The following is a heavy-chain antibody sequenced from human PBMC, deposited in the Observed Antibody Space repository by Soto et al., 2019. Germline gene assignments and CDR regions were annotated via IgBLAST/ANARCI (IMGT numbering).Heavy chain of an antibody. Sequence: ESGGGVVQPGRSLRLSCAASGFTFSSYGMHWVRQAPGKGLEWVAVISYDGSNKYYADSVKGRFTISRDNSKNTLYLQMNSLRAEDTAVYYCAKGGEVEMATIDYWGQGTLVTVSS. J-gene: IGHJ4*02. CDR3: AKGGEVEMATIDY. CDR1: GFTFSSYG. V-gene: IGHV3-30*18. D-gene: IGHD3-16*01. CDR2: ISYDGSNK.